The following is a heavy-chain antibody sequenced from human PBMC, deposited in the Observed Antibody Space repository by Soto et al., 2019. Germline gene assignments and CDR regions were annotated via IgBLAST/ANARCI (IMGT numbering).Heavy chain of an antibody. J-gene: IGHJ4*02. CDR1: GFTFSSYG. D-gene: IGHD3-22*01. Sequence: GGSLRLSCAASGFTFSSYGMHWVRQAPGKGLEWVAVISKDGSTKYDADSVKGRFTISRDNSKNTLYLQMNSLRAEDTAVYYCAKETHSSGYGSYFDYWGQGTLVTVSS. CDR3: AKETHSSGYGSYFDY. V-gene: IGHV3-30*18. CDR2: ISKDGSTK.